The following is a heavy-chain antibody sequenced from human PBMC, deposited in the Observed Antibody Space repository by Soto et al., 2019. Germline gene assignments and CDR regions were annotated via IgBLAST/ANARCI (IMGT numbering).Heavy chain of an antibody. D-gene: IGHD4-17*01. CDR3: ARDTVTTKYYFDY. CDR1: GFTFSSYS. V-gene: IGHV3-21*01. Sequence: GGSLRLSCAASGFTFSSYSMNWVRQAPGKGLEWVSSISSSSSYIYYADSVKGRFTISRDNAKNSLYLQMNSLRAVDTAVYYCARDTVTTKYYFDYWGQGTLVTVSS. J-gene: IGHJ4*02. CDR2: ISSSSSYI.